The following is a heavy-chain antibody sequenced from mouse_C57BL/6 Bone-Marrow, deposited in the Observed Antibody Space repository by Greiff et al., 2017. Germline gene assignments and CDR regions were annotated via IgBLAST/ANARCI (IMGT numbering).Heavy chain of an antibody. CDR1: GYTFTSYW. Sequence: QVQLQQSGAELVRPGTSVKLSCKASGYTFTSYWMHWVKQRPGQGLEWIGVIDPSDSYTNYNQKFKGKATLTVDTSSSTAYMQLSSLTSEDSAVYYCAFYEGWFAYWGQGTLVTVSA. CDR3: AFYEGWFAY. J-gene: IGHJ3*01. V-gene: IGHV1-59*01. D-gene: IGHD2-3*01. CDR2: IDPSDSYT.